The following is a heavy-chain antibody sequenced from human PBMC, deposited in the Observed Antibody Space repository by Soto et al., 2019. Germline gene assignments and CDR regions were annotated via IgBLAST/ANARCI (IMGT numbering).Heavy chain of an antibody. V-gene: IGHV1-8*01. J-gene: IGHJ4*02. CDR2: MNPNSGYT. Sequence: QVQLVQSGAEVKKPGTSVRISCKTSGYIFSNYDINWVRQAAGQGLEWMGWMNPNSGYTGSARKFQGRVTMTRDTSMRTAYMELSSLRSEDTAVYDCARVMGSVDYWGQGTLVTVSS. D-gene: IGHD1-26*01. CDR1: GYIFSNYD. CDR3: ARVMGSVDY.